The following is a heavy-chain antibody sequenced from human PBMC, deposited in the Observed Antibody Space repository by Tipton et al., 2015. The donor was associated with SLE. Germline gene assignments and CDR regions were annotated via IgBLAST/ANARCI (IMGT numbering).Heavy chain of an antibody. V-gene: IGHV4-4*07. J-gene: IGHJ3*02. Sequence: TLSLTCNVSGDSISPYYWSWVRQPAGKGLEWIGRIYTSASTIYNPSLKSRVTLSSDTPKNQFSLNLNSVTAADTAVYYCARGQRYRPFDIWGQGTMVTVSS. CDR2: IYTSAST. D-gene: IGHD2-15*01. CDR1: GDSISPYY. CDR3: ARGQRYRPFDI.